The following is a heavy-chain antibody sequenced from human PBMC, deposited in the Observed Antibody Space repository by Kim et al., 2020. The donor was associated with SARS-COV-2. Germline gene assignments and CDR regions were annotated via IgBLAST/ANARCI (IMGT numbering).Heavy chain of an antibody. Sequence: SVKVSCKASGFTFTSSAMQWVRQARGQRLEWIGWIVVGSGNTNYAQKFQERVTITRDMSTSTAYMELSSLRSEDTAVYYCAAGGNPGFYYYYGMDVWGQGTTVTVSS. CDR2: IVVGSGNT. V-gene: IGHV1-58*02. J-gene: IGHJ6*02. CDR3: AAGGNPGFYYYYGMDV. CDR1: GFTFTSSA. D-gene: IGHD2-15*01.